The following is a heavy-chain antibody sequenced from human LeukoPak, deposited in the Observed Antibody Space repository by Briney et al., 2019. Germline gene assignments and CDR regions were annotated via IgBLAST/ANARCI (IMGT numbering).Heavy chain of an antibody. CDR3: AKDLGGSSGWYSGIFDY. J-gene: IGHJ4*02. Sequence: PGRSLRLSCAASGFTFSSYGMQWVRQAPGKGLEWVAVISYDGSNKYYADSVKGRFTISRDNSKNTLYLQMNSLRAEDTAVYYCAKDLGGSSGWYSGIFDYCGQGTLVTVSS. V-gene: IGHV3-30*18. CDR2: ISYDGSNK. CDR1: GFTFSSYG. D-gene: IGHD6-19*01.